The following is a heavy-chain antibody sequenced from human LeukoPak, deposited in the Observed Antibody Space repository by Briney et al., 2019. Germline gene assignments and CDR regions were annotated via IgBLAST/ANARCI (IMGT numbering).Heavy chain of an antibody. CDR3: TRAATHYEAALGY. J-gene: IGHJ4*02. CDR1: GGSISSGDYY. Sequence: PSETLSLTCTVSGGSISSGDYYWSWVRQPPGKGLDWIGEIYPGGSTNYNPSLKSRVTISIDKSKNQFSLNLSSVTAADTAVYYCTRAATHYEAALGYWGQGTLVTVSS. D-gene: IGHD3-3*01. CDR2: IYPGGST. V-gene: IGHV4-4*02.